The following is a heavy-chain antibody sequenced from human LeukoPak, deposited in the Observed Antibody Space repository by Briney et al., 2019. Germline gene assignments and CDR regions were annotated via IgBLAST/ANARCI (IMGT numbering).Heavy chain of an antibody. CDR2: INQDGSEK. CDR1: GFTFSSYW. D-gene: IGHD6-19*01. J-gene: IGHJ4*02. CDR3: AIDPGSHNGSGSYDY. Sequence: GGSLRLSCAASGFTFSSYWMSWVRQAPGKGLEWVANINQDGSEKYYVDSVKGRLTISRDNAKNSLYLQMNSLRAEDTAVYYCAIDPGSHNGSGSYDYWGQGTLVTVSS. V-gene: IGHV3-7*03.